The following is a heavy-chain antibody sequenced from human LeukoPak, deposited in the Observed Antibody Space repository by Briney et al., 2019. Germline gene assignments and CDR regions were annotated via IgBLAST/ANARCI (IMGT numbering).Heavy chain of an antibody. CDR3: ATKQWLAPPPDS. V-gene: IGHV3-74*01. Sequence: GGSLRLSCTASGLIFSNFAMTWVRPAPGKGLESVSRINTDGTVTTYADSVKGRFTVSRDNADNTMFLQMNSVRDEDTAVYYCATKQWLAPPPDSWGQGTPVTVSS. D-gene: IGHD6-19*01. CDR1: GLIFSNFA. CDR2: INTDGTVT. J-gene: IGHJ4*02.